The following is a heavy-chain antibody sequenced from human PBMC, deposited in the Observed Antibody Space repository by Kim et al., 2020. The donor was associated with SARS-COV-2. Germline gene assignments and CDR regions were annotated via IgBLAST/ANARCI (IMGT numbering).Heavy chain of an antibody. J-gene: IGHJ3*02. Sequence: GESLKISCAASGFSFSDSAMHWVREASGKGLEWVGRIRSKANSYATVYAVSVEGRFTISRDDSKNTDYLQMDSLETEDTAVYYCSRGPPYSESYWDAFDIWGQGTMVTVSS. CDR3: SRGPPYSESYWDAFDI. CDR2: IRSKANSYAT. D-gene: IGHD1-26*01. CDR1: GFSFSDSA. V-gene: IGHV3-73*01.